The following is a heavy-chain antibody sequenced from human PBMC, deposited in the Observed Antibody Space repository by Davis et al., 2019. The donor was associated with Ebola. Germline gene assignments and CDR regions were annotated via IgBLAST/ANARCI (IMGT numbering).Heavy chain of an antibody. CDR1: GGSISSYY. V-gene: IGHV4-59*12. Sequence: PSETLSLTCTISGGSISSYYWSWIRQPPGKGLEWIGYIYYSGSTNYNPSLKSRVTISVDTSKNQFSLKLSSVTAADTAVYYCARVKGPYSSSFHWFDPWGQGTLVTVSS. CDR2: IYYSGST. D-gene: IGHD6-13*01. CDR3: ARVKGPYSSSFHWFDP. J-gene: IGHJ5*02.